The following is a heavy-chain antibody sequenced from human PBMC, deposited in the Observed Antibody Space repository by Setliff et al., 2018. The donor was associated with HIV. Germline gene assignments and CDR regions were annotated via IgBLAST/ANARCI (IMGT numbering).Heavy chain of an antibody. V-gene: IGHV1-2*02. CDR1: GYTFTGHY. Sequence: ASVKVFCKASGYTFTGHYLHWVRQAPGQGLEWLGWVNPNSGDAIYAQNFQSRVTMTRDTSINAAYMELRGLRSDDTAVYYCARNFGLSPSGKYYYYYGMDIWGQGTTVTVSS. CDR2: VNPNSGDA. CDR3: ARNFGLSPSGKYYYYYGMDI. D-gene: IGHD3-10*01. J-gene: IGHJ6*02.